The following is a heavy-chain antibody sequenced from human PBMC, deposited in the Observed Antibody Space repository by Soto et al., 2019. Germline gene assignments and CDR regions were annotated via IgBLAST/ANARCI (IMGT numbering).Heavy chain of an antibody. D-gene: IGHD3-3*01. CDR3: ARHTEWFMNGYYYYGMDV. J-gene: IGHJ6*02. CDR1: GGSISSSSYY. V-gene: IGHV4-39*01. CDR2: IYYSGST. Sequence: PSETLSLTCTVSGGSISSSSYYWGWIRQPPGKVLEWIGSIYYSGSTYYNPSLKSRVTISVDTSKNQFSLKLSSVTAADTAVYYCARHTEWFMNGYYYYGMDVWGQGTTVTASS.